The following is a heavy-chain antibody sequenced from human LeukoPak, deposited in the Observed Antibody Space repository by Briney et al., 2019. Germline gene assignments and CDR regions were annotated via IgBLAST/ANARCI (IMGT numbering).Heavy chain of an antibody. V-gene: IGHV4-61*02. J-gene: IGHJ4*02. CDR2: IYTSGSI. D-gene: IGHD3-10*01. CDR3: ARDSTMVRGAIGLDY. Sequence: SQTLSLTCTVSGGSISSGSYYWSWIRQPAGKGLEWIGRIYTSGSINYNPSLKSRFTISVDTSKNQFSLKLSSVTAADTAVYYCARDSTMVRGAIGLDYWGQGTLVTVSS. CDR1: GGSISSGSYY.